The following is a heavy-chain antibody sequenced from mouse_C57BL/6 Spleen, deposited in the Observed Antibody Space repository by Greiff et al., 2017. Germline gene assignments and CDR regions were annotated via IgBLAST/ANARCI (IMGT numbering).Heavy chain of an antibody. CDR2: IYPGDGDT. CDR1: GYAFSSSW. D-gene: IGHD2-12*01. V-gene: IGHV1-82*01. Sequence: QVQLQQSGPELVKPGASVKISCKASGYAFSSSWMNWVKQRPGKGLEWIGRIYPGDGDTNYNGKFKGKATLTADKSSSTAYMQLSSLTSEDSAVYFCARWGLDSYAMDYWGQGTSVTVSS. CDR3: ARWGLDSYAMDY. J-gene: IGHJ4*01.